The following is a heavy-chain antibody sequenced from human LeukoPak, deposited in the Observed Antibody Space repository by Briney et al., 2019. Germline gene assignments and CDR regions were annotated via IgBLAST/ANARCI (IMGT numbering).Heavy chain of an antibody. CDR1: GYSFTGYY. CDR2: INPNSGGT. Sequence: ASVKVSCKASGYSFTGYYIHWVRQAPGQGLEWMGWINPNSGGTNYAQKFQGRVTMTRDTSISTAYMELSRLRSDDTAVYYCARGRVGGGDFWSGYNYYYMDVWGKGTTVTVSS. J-gene: IGHJ6*03. D-gene: IGHD3-3*01. CDR3: ARGRVGGGDFWSGYNYYYMDV. V-gene: IGHV1-2*02.